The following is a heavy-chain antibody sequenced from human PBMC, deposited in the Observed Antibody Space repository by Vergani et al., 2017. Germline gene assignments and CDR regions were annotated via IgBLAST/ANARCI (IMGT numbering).Heavy chain of an antibody. CDR3: ARTESFILRYYRWAL. CDR1: GGSITSSSYY. V-gene: IGHV4-39*01. J-gene: IGHJ4*02. Sequence: QLHLQESGPGLVKPSETLALTCTVSGGSITSSSYYWGWIRQPPGKGLEWIGNIYHSGGAYYNPSLKGRVTISVDTYKNQFSLEVTSVTAADTAIYFCARTESFILRYYRWALWGQGTLVTVSS. CDR2: IYHSGGA. D-gene: IGHD3-9*01.